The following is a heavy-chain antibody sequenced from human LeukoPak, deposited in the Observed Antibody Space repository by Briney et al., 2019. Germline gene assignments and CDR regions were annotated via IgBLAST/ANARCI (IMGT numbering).Heavy chain of an antibody. V-gene: IGHV4-39*01. CDR2: IYYSGST. Sequence: PSETLSLTCTVSGGSFSSNTYYWGWIRQPPGVGLEWIGSIYYSGSTYYDPSLKSRVTISVDTSKNQFSLKLSSVTAADTSVYYCARRVVRGVYDAFDIWGQGTMVTVSS. CDR1: GGSFSSNTYY. CDR3: ARRVVRGVYDAFDI. D-gene: IGHD3-10*01. J-gene: IGHJ3*02.